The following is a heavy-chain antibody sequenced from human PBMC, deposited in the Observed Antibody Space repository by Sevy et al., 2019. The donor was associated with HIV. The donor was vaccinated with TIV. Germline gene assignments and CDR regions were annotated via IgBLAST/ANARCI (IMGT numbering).Heavy chain of an antibody. J-gene: IGHJ4*02. CDR2: LSFGCGEI. CDR1: GFTFSKYS. CDR3: AREGCTKPHDY. D-gene: IGHD2-8*01. V-gene: IGHV3-23*01. Sequence: GGSLRLSCAASGFTFSKYSMSWVRQPPGKGLEWVSTLSFGCGEITYADSVKGRFTISRDTSKSSVYLQMNNLRPEDTAVYYCAREGCTKPHDYWGQGTLVTVSS.